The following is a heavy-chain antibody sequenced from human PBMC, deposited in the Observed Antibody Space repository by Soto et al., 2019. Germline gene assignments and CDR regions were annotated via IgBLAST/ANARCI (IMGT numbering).Heavy chain of an antibody. D-gene: IGHD2-15*01. CDR3: ARETVCSGGSCYSGGGFDY. CDR1: GGTFSSYA. CDR2: IIPIFGTA. J-gene: IGHJ4*02. Sequence: QVQLVQSGAEVKKPWSSVKVSCKASGGTFSSYAISWVRQAPGQGLDWMGGIIPIFGTANYAQKFQGRVTITADKSTSTAYMELSSLRSEDTAVYYCARETVCSGGSCYSGGGFDYWGQGTLVTVSS. V-gene: IGHV1-69*06.